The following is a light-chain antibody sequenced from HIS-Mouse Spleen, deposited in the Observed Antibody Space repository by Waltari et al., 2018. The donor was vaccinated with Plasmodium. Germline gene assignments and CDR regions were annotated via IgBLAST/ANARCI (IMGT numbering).Light chain of an antibody. Sequence: EIVMTQSPATLSVSPGERATLSCRASQSVSSNLAWYQQKPGTAPRPLRYGASTRATGIPARFSGSGSGTEFTLTISSMQSEDFAVYYCQQYNNWPRGTFGQGTKVEIK. V-gene: IGKV3-15*01. J-gene: IGKJ1*01. CDR1: QSVSSN. CDR3: QQYNNWPRGT. CDR2: GAS.